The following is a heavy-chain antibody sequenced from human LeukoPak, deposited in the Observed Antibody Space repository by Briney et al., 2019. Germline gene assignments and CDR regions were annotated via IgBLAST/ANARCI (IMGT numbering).Heavy chain of an antibody. V-gene: IGHV3-74*01. Sequence: TGGSLRLSCAASGFTFSSYWMPWVRQASGKGLAWVSRINSGGSTTTYADSVEGRFPISRDNAKNTLYLQMNSLRAEDTAVYYCARAGYGDLDDAFDIWGQGTMVTVSS. CDR1: GFTFSSYW. J-gene: IGHJ3*02. CDR2: INSGGSTT. D-gene: IGHD4-17*01. CDR3: ARAGYGDLDDAFDI.